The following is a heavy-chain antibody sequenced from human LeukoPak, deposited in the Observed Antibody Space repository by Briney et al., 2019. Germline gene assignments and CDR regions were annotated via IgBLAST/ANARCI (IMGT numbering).Heavy chain of an antibody. CDR2: IVVGSGNT. V-gene: IGHV1-58*02. Sequence: GASVKVSCKASGFTFTSSAMQWVRQARGQRLEWIGWIVVGSGNTNYAQKFQERVTITRDMSTSTAYMELSSLRAEDTAVYYCARDSGSYYSHAFDIWGQGTMVTVSS. J-gene: IGHJ3*02. CDR3: ARDSGSYYSHAFDI. D-gene: IGHD1-26*01. CDR1: GFTFTSSA.